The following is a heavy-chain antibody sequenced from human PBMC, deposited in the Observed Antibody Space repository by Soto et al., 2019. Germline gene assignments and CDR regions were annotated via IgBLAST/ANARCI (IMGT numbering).Heavy chain of an antibody. D-gene: IGHD2-15*01. CDR1: GDSVSSNSAA. Sequence: SQTLSLTCAISGDSVSSNSAAWNWIRQSPSRGLEWLGRTYYRSKWYNDYAVSVKSRITINPDTSKNQFSLQLNSVTPEDTAVYYCARQTVRVSGYCSGGSCYPQSDWFDPWGQGTLVPVSS. CDR2: TYYRSKWYN. V-gene: IGHV6-1*01. CDR3: ARQTVRVSGYCSGGSCYPQSDWFDP. J-gene: IGHJ5*02.